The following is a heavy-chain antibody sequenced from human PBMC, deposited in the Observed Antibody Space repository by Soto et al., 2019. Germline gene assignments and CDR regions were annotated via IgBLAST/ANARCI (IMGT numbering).Heavy chain of an antibody. CDR1: GYTFTSYG. CDR3: ARDDVTMIVVVNYYYYGMDV. Sequence: QVQLVQSGAEVKKPGASVKVSCKASGYTFTSYGISWVRQAPGQGLEWMGWISAYNGNTNYAQKLQGRVTMTTDTSTSTAYMELRSLRSDDTAVYYCARDDVTMIVVVNYYYYGMDVWGQGTTVTVSS. J-gene: IGHJ6*02. D-gene: IGHD3-22*01. CDR2: ISAYNGNT. V-gene: IGHV1-18*04.